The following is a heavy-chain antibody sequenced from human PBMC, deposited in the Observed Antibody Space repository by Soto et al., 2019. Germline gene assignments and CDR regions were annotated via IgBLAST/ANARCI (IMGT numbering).Heavy chain of an antibody. CDR1: GYSFTNND. D-gene: IGHD3-16*01. CDR2: MNPGSGDT. Sequence: ASVKVSCKASGYSFTNNDVSWVRQATGQGLEWMGWMNPGSGDTGYAQKFQGRVTMTRDISIATAYMELSSLRSDDTAIYYCGRMATFVWLNCFDPWGQETLVTFS. J-gene: IGHJ5*02. CDR3: GRMATFVWLNCFDP. V-gene: IGHV1-8*01.